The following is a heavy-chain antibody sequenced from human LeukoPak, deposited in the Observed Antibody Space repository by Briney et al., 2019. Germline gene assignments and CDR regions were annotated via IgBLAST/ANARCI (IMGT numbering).Heavy chain of an antibody. CDR2: IYPGDSDT. CDR1: GYSFTSYW. V-gene: IGHV5-51*01. CDR3: ARGSGSYSDYYYYYMDV. Sequence: GESLKISCKGSGYSFTSYWIGWVRQMPGKGLEWMGIIYPGDSDTRYSPSFQGQVTISADKSISTAYLQWSSLKASDTAMYYCARGSGSYSDYYYYYMDVWGKGTTVTVSS. J-gene: IGHJ6*03. D-gene: IGHD1-26*01.